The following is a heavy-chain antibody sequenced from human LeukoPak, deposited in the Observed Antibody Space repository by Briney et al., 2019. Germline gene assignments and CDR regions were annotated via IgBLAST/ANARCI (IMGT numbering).Heavy chain of an antibody. Sequence: PSETLSLTCAVSGGSISSYYWSWIRQPPGKGLEWLGYISYSGSTNFNPSLKSRVTISVDTSKNQFSLTMSSVTAADTAVYYCAREGTAGTNLNWFDPWGQGTLVTVSS. CDR2: ISYSGST. CDR1: GGSISSYY. V-gene: IGHV4-59*01. D-gene: IGHD1-1*01. CDR3: AREGTAGTNLNWFDP. J-gene: IGHJ5*02.